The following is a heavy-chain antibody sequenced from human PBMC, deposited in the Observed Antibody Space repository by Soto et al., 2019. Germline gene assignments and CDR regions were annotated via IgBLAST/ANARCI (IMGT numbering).Heavy chain of an antibody. CDR1: GFTFSSYS. D-gene: IGHD3-3*01. Sequence: EVQLVESGGGLVKPGGSLRLSCAASGFTFSSYSMNWVRQAPGKGLEWVSSISSSSSYIYYADSVKGRFTISRDNAKNSLYLQMNSLRAEDTAVYYCARLQVPYYDFWSGYSHYYYYGMDVWGQGTTVTVSS. CDR2: ISSSSSYI. CDR3: ARLQVPYYDFWSGYSHYYYYGMDV. J-gene: IGHJ6*02. V-gene: IGHV3-21*01.